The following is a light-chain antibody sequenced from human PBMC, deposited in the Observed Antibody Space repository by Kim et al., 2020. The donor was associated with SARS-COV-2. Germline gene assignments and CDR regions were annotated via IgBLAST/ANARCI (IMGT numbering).Light chain of an antibody. Sequence: SASVGDRVTLPCRASQGISTYLAWYQQKPGKVPKLLIYAASALQSGVPSRFGGSGSGTDFTLTISSLQPEDVATYYCQKYNTVPYTFGQGTKLEI. CDR1: QGISTY. CDR3: QKYNTVPYT. CDR2: AAS. J-gene: IGKJ2*01. V-gene: IGKV1-27*01.